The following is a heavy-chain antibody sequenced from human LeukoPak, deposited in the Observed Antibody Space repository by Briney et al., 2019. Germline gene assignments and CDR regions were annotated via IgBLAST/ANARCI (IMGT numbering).Heavy chain of an antibody. CDR1: GFTFSASV. V-gene: IGHV3-73*01. CDR2: ISNKANNYAT. CDR3: TGLDRYSYGANFDY. D-gene: IGHD5-18*01. Sequence: GGSLRLSCAASGFTFSASVLHWVRQPSGKGLEWVGRISNKANNYATTYAASLKGRFTISRDDSKNTLYLQMTSLRTEDTAVYYCTGLDRYSYGANFDYWGRGTLVTVSS. J-gene: IGHJ4*02.